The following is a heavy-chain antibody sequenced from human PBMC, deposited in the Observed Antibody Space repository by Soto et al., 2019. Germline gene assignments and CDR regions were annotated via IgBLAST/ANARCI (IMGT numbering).Heavy chain of an antibody. CDR2: TDYSGST. Sequence: VQLRESGPGLVKPSQTLSLTCAVSGGSISSGDYYWSWIRQQPGKDLEWIGFTDYSGSTYYNPSLRSRVTISVGTSKNQFSLSLNSVTAADSAVYYCARAIAVTTPWFDPWGQGTLVTVSS. CDR1: GGSISSGDYY. J-gene: IGHJ5*02. D-gene: IGHD4-17*01. V-gene: IGHV4-31*02. CDR3: ARAIAVTTPWFDP.